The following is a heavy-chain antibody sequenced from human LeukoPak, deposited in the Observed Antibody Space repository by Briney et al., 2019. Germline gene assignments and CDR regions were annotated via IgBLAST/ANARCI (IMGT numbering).Heavy chain of an antibody. J-gene: IGHJ4*02. V-gene: IGHV3-21*01. D-gene: IGHD6-19*01. Sequence: GGSLRLSCAASGFTFSSYSMNWVRQAPGKGLEWVSSISSSSSYIYYADSVKGRFTISRDNAKNSLYLQMNSLRAEDTAVYYCARRIAVAGTSYFDYWGQGTLVTVSS. CDR1: GFTFSSYS. CDR2: ISSSSSYI. CDR3: ARRIAVAGTSYFDY.